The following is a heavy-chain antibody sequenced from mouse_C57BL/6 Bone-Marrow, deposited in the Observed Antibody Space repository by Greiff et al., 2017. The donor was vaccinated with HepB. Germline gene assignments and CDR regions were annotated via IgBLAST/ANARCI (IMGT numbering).Heavy chain of an antibody. CDR1: GFTFSDYG. CDR2: ISSGSSTI. CDR3: TRDYGRYFGG. V-gene: IGHV5-17*01. D-gene: IGHD1-1*01. J-gene: IGHJ1*03. Sequence: EVKLMESGGGLVRPGGSLKLSCAASGFTFSDYGMHWVRQAPEKGLEWVAYISSGSSTIYYADTVKGGITIARDNATNTLFLQMTSLRSEDTAKYYCTRDYGRYFGGWGTGTTVTVSS.